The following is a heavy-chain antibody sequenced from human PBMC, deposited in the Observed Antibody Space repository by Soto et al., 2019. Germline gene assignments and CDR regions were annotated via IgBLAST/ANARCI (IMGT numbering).Heavy chain of an antibody. D-gene: IGHD3-3*01. CDR1: GGTFSSYA. Sequence: SVKVSCKASGGTFSSYAISWVRQAPGQGLEWMGGIIPIFGIANYAQKFQGRVTITADESTSTAYMELSSLRSEDTAVYYCARAVTIFGVGYNAFDIWGQGTMVTVSS. CDR3: ARAVTIFGVGYNAFDI. J-gene: IGHJ3*02. CDR2: IIPIFGIA. V-gene: IGHV1-69*13.